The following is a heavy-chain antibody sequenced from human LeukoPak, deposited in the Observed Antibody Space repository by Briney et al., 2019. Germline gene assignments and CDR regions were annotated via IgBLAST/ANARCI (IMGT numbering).Heavy chain of an antibody. Sequence: PGRSLRLSCAASGFTFDDYTIHWVRQAPGKGLEWVSGISWNSDSIDYADSVKGRFTISRDNAKNSLYLQMNSLRAEDTALYYCAKDMRGYSSGYCDYWGQGTLVTVSS. J-gene: IGHJ4*02. V-gene: IGHV3-9*01. CDR2: ISWNSDSI. D-gene: IGHD3-22*01. CDR3: AKDMRGYSSGYCDY. CDR1: GFTFDDYT.